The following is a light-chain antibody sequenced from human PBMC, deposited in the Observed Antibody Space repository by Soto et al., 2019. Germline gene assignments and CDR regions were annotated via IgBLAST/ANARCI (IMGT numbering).Light chain of an antibody. CDR1: SSDVGGYNY. J-gene: IGLJ2*01. CDR2: EVS. Sequence: QSALTQPPSASGSPGQSVTISCTGTSSDVGGYNYVSWYQQHPGKAPKLMIYEVSKRPSGVPDRFSGSKSGNTASLTVSGIQDEDEADYYCSSYAGSNNHVVFGGGTKLTVL. V-gene: IGLV2-8*01. CDR3: SSYAGSNNHVV.